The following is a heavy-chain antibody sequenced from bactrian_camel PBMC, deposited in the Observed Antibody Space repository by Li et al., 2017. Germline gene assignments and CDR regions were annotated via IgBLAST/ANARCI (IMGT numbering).Heavy chain of an antibody. J-gene: IGHJ6*01. CDR1: GFSFGSYA. V-gene: IGHV3S31*01. CDR3: VRDVAGASWTGGY. D-gene: IGHD6*01. Sequence: DVQLVESGGGWVQPGGSLRLSCAASGFSFGSYAMSWVRQAPGKGLEWVSTTDSRSRDTYYADSAKGRFTVSRDNDDNALYLQMNNLKPEDTGVYYCVRDVAGASWTGGYWGQGTQVTVS. CDR2: TDSRSRDT.